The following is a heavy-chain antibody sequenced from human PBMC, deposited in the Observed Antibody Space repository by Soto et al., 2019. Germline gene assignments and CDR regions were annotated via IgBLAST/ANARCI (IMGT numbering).Heavy chain of an antibody. V-gene: IGHV4-30-4*01. CDR3: SRDLGSNWLQGWFVS. J-gene: IGHJ5*01. D-gene: IGHD5-18*01. CDR1: GASVSSGDYY. CDR2: IYSSGNT. Sequence: SETLSLTCTVSGASVSSGDYYWTWIRQPPGKDLEWIGYIYSSGNTNYNPSLRSRVTMSKDTSKNQFSLKLTSMTAADTAVYYCSRDLGSNWLQGWFVSWGHGTLVTVSS.